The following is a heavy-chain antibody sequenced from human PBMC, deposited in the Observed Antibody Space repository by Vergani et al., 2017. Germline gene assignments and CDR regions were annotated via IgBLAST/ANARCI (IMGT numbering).Heavy chain of an antibody. J-gene: IGHJ6*02. V-gene: IGHV4-39*07. CDR2: MFYSGTT. CDR3: ARVMYRDEASTGYRLEGMDI. Sequence: QLLLQDSGPGQVKPSETLSLTCGVSDGSINSRSYYWAWIRQPPGKGLEWIGMMFYSGTTYYNPSLKSRVTMSVDTSKNQFSLKLRSVTAADTAVYFCARVMYRDEASTGYRLEGMDIWGQGTTVTISS. CDR1: DGSINSRSYY. D-gene: IGHD3-9*01.